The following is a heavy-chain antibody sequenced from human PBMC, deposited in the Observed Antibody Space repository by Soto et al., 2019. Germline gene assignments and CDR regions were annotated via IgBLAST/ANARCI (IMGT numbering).Heavy chain of an antibody. CDR3: ARDHPHSYGVYYFDY. CDR2: IYSSGST. J-gene: IGHJ4*02. V-gene: IGHV4-59*01. D-gene: IGHD5-18*01. Sequence: SETLSLTCTVSGGSISNYDWIWIRQAPGKGLEWIGYIYSSGSTHYTPSLQNRVTISIDTSKNQVSLKVNSVTAADTAVYYCARDHPHSYGVYYFDYWGQG. CDR1: GGSISNYD.